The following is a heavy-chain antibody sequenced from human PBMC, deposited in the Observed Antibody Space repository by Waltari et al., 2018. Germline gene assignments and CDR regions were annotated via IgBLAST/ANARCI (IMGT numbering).Heavy chain of an antibody. J-gene: IGHJ4*02. CDR2: VFQSGIA. D-gene: IGHD2-15*01. Sequence: QLQESGPGLVESSGTLSLTCTVSGDSISSLAWWTWVRQPPGKVLEWIGEVFQSGIANYSPSLKSRATLSVDKSTNQFFLTLNSVTAADTVMYYCAKISLHREGYSWGQGTLVTV. CDR1: GDSISSLAW. CDR3: AKISLHREGYS. V-gene: IGHV4-4*02.